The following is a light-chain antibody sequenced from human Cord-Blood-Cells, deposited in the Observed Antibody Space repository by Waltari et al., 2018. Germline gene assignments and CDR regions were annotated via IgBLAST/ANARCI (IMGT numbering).Light chain of an antibody. V-gene: IGLV2-14*01. CDR3: SSYTSSSTV. J-gene: IGLJ2*01. Sequence: SAPPQPASVSVSPGQSLTIPCTGHSSDGGGYNYVSWYQQHPGKAPNLMTYDVINRPSGVSNRFSGSKSGNTASLTISGLQAEDEADYYCSSYTSSSTVFGGGTKLTVL. CDR1: SSDGGGYNY. CDR2: DVI.